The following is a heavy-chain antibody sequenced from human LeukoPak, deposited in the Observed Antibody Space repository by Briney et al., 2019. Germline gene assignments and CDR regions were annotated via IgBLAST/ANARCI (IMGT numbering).Heavy chain of an antibody. CDR3: ARDPAVKVTTSGFAGMDV. J-gene: IGHJ6*02. V-gene: IGHV3-73*01. Sequence: PGGSLRLSCAASGFTFSGSAMHWVRQASGKGLEWVDRIRSKANSYATAYAASVKGRFTISRDDSKNTAYLQMNSLKTEDTAVYYCARDPAVKVTTSGFAGMDVWGQGTTVTVSS. CDR1: GFTFSGSA. D-gene: IGHD4-17*01. CDR2: IRSKANSYAT.